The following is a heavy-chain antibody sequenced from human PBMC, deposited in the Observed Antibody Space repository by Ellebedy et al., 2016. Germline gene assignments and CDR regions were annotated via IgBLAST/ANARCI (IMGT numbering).Heavy chain of an antibody. Sequence: SETLSLXXTVSGDSISSYYWSWMRQPPGKGLEWIGYIYYSGSTNYNPSLKSRVTISVDTSKNQFSLKLSSVTAADTAVYYCARDGIYSRYGMDVWGQGTTVTVSS. CDR2: IYYSGST. CDR3: ARDGIYSRYGMDV. J-gene: IGHJ6*02. D-gene: IGHD6-13*01. V-gene: IGHV4-59*01. CDR1: GDSISSYY.